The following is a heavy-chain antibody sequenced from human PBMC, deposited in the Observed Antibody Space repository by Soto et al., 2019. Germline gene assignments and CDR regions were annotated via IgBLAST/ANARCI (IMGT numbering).Heavy chain of an antibody. Sequence: SETLSLTCTVSGGSISSSRYYWGWIRQPPGKGLEWIGSIYYSGSTYYNPSLKSRVTISVDTSKNQFSLKLSSVTAADTAVYYCARHDWRSSPYWGQGTLVTVSS. V-gene: IGHV4-39*01. D-gene: IGHD6-13*01. CDR3: ARHDWRSSPY. CDR2: IYYSGST. CDR1: GGSISSSRYY. J-gene: IGHJ4*02.